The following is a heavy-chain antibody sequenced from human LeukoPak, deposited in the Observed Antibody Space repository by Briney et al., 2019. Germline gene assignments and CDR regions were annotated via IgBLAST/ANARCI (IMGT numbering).Heavy chain of an antibody. CDR2: INHRGST. CDR1: GGSFSGYY. Sequence: PSETLSLTCAVYGGSFSGYYWSWIRQPPGKGLEWIGEINHRGSTNYNPSLKSRVTLSVDTSKNQFSLKLSSVTAADTAVYYCVRRVITLDYWGQGTLVTVSS. V-gene: IGHV4-34*01. J-gene: IGHJ4*02. D-gene: IGHD3-22*01. CDR3: VRRVITLDY.